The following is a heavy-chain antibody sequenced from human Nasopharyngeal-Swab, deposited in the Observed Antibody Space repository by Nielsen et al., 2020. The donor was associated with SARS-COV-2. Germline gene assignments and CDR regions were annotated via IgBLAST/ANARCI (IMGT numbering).Heavy chain of an antibody. CDR2: IYYSGST. CDR3: ATRRHGH. J-gene: IGHJ4*02. D-gene: IGHD3/OR15-3a*01. Sequence: WIRQPPGKGLEWIGYIYYSGSTYSNPSLKSRVTISVDTSKNQFSLKLSSVTAADTAVYYCATRRHGHWGQGTLVTVSS. V-gene: IGHV4-31*02.